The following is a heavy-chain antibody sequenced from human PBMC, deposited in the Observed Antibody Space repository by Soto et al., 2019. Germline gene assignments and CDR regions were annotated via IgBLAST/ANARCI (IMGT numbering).Heavy chain of an antibody. CDR2: ICGSDDST. V-gene: IGHV3-23*01. J-gene: IGHJ4*02. D-gene: IGHD6-6*01. Sequence: EVPLLESGGGLVQPGESLRLSCAASGFTFSSYAMSWVRQAPGKGLEWVSVICGSDDSTYYADSVKGRFTISRDNSKNTLYLQMNSLRAEDTAVYYCAKRSSSSTFDYWGQGTLVTVSS. CDR3: AKRSSSSTFDY. CDR1: GFTFSSYA.